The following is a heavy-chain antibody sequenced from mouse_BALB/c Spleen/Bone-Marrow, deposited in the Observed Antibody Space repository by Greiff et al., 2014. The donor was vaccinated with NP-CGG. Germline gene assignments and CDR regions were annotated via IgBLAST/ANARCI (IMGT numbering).Heavy chain of an antibody. J-gene: IGHJ4*01. CDR2: IHYSGST. CDR3: ARDQGYYAMDY. Sequence: QLQQSGPDLVKPSQSLSLTCTVTGYSITSGYSWHWIRQFPGNKLEWMGYIHYSGSTNYNPSLESRISITRDTSKNKFFLQLNSVTTEDTATYYCARDQGYYAMDYWGQGTSVTVSS. V-gene: IGHV3-1*02. CDR1: GYSITSGYS.